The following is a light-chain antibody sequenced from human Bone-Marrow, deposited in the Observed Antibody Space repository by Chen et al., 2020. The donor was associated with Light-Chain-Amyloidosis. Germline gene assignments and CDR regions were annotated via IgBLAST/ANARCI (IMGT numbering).Light chain of an antibody. CDR3: QVWDRSSDRPV. CDR1: NIGSTS. Sequence: YVLTQPSSVSVAPGQTATIACGGNNIGSTSVLLYHQTPGQAPLLVVYDDSDRPSGIPERLSGSNSGNTATLTISRVEAGDEADDYCQVWDRSSDRPVFGGGTKLTVL. V-gene: IGLV3-21*02. J-gene: IGLJ3*02. CDR2: DDS.